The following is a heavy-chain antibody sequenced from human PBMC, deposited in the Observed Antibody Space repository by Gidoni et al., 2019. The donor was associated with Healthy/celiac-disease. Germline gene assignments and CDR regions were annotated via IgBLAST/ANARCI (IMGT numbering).Heavy chain of an antibody. CDR2: IYYSGST. J-gene: IGHJ5*02. Sequence: QLQLQESGPGLVKPSETLSLTCTVSGGSISRSSYYWAWIRQPPGKGLEWIGSIYYSGSTYYNPSLKSRVTISVDTSKNQFSLKLSSVTAADTAVYYCARQRIVVGSSGMGGWFDPWGQGTLVTVSS. CDR3: ARQRIVVGSSGMGGWFDP. CDR1: GGSISRSSYY. D-gene: IGHD2-15*01. V-gene: IGHV4-39*01.